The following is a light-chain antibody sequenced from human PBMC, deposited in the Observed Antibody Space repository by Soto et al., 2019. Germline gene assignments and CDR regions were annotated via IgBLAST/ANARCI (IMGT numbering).Light chain of an antibody. J-gene: IGKJ2*01. CDR2: DAS. Sequence: AIQVTQSPSSLSASVGNRVTITCRASKGISSALAWYQQKPGKAPKLLIYDASSLESGVPSRFSGSGSGTDFTLTISSLQPEDFASYYCQQFNNYPYTFGQGTKLESK. CDR1: KGISSA. CDR3: QQFNNYPYT. V-gene: IGKV1D-13*01.